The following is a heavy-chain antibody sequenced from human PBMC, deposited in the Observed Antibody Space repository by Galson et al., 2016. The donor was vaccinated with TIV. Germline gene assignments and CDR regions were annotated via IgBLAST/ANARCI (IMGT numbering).Heavy chain of an antibody. CDR2: IIPIHGLS. Sequence: SVKVSCKASGDTFRTYTISWVRQAPGQGLEWVGGIIPIHGLSNYAQKFQGRVSITTDESASTVYMELTSLIPDDTAVYFCARDIPCGGSCYFFDDWGQGTLVTVSS. J-gene: IGHJ4*02. CDR1: GDTFRTYT. V-gene: IGHV1-69*16. D-gene: IGHD2-15*01. CDR3: ARDIPCGGSCYFFDD.